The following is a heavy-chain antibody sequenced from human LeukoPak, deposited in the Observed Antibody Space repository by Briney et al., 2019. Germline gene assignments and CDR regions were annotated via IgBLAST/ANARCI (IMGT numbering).Heavy chain of an antibody. V-gene: IGHV4-59*13. CDR3: ARGELSLES. CDR1: GGSLTSYY. J-gene: IGHJ5*02. CDR2: IYYSGIT. Sequence: SETLSLTCTVSGGSLTSYYWSWIRQPPGKGLEWIGYIYYSGITNYNPSLKSRVTISIDTSKNQFSLKLRSITAADTAVYYCARGELSLESWGQETLFPVSS. D-gene: IGHD1-7*01.